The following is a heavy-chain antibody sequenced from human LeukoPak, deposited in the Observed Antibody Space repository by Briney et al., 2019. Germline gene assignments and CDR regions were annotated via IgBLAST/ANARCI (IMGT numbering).Heavy chain of an antibody. CDR3: AKGPGGMIVVVITTKISPFDY. CDR2: ISGSGGST. Sequence: GGSLRLSCAASGFTFSSYAMSWVRQAPGKGLEWVSAISGSGGSTYYADSVKGRFTISRDNSKNTLYLQMNSLRAEDTAVYYCAKGPGGMIVVVITTKISPFDYWGQGTLVTVSS. CDR1: GFTFSSYA. D-gene: IGHD3-22*01. J-gene: IGHJ4*02. V-gene: IGHV3-23*01.